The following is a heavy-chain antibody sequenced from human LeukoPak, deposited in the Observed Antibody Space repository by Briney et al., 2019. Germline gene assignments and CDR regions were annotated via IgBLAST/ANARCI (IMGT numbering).Heavy chain of an antibody. CDR2: IIPIFGTA. CDR3: ARLYSSSWYWNWFDP. V-gene: IGHV1-69*13. J-gene: IGHJ5*02. Sequence: SVKVSCKASGGTFSSYAISWVRQAPGQGLEWMGGIIPIFGTANYAQKFQGRVTITADESTSTAYMELSSLRAEDTAVYYCARLYSSSWYWNWFDPWGQGTLVTVSS. D-gene: IGHD6-13*01. CDR1: GGTFSSYA.